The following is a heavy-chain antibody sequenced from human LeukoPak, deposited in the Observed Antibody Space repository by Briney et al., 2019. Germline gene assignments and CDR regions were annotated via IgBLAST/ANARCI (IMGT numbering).Heavy chain of an antibody. CDR2: MNPNSGNT. J-gene: IGHJ4*02. Sequence: ASVKVSCKASGYTFTSYDINWVRQATGQGLEWMGWMNPNSGNTGYAQKFQGRVTMTRNTSISTAYNELSTLKSEDTAVYYWARRPFAATRPDYWGQGTLVTVSS. V-gene: IGHV1-8*01. CDR1: GYTFTSYD. D-gene: IGHD2-15*01. CDR3: ARRPFAATRPDY.